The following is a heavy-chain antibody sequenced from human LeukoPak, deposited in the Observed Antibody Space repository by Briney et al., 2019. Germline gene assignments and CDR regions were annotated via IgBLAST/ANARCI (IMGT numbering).Heavy chain of an antibody. Sequence: SGGSLRLSCAASGFTFSSYAMSWVRQAPGKGVEWVSAISGSGGSAYYADSVKGRFTISRDNSKNTLYLQMNRLRAEDTAVYYCAKAAMIVVGTPYYFDYWGQGTLVTVSS. CDR3: AKAAMIVVGTPYYFDY. CDR2: ISGSGGSA. V-gene: IGHV3-23*01. J-gene: IGHJ4*02. CDR1: GFTFSSYA. D-gene: IGHD3-22*01.